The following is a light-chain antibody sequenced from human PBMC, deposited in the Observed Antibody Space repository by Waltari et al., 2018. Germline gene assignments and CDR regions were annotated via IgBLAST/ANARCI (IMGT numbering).Light chain of an antibody. J-gene: IGKJ1*01. CDR3: QQYGSSPPWT. CDR1: QIVSSSY. V-gene: IGKV3-20*01. CDR2: GAS. Sequence: EIVLTQSPGTLSLSLGERATLSCRAIQIVSSSYLAWYQQKPGQAPRLLIYGASSRATGIPDRFSGSGSGTDFTLTISRLEPEDFAVYYCQQYGSSPPWTFGQGTKVEIK.